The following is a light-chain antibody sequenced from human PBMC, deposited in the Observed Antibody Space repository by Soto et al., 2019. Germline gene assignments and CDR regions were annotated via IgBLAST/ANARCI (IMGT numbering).Light chain of an antibody. J-gene: IGKJ1*01. CDR1: QSISSN. CDR3: QQYNNWPPWK. Sequence: EIVMTQSPATLSVSPGERATLSCRASQSISSNLAWYQQKPGQGPRLLIYGASTRATGIPARFSGSGSGTEFTLTISRLQSEDFAVYYCQQYNNWPPWKFGQGTKVEIK. V-gene: IGKV3-15*01. CDR2: GAS.